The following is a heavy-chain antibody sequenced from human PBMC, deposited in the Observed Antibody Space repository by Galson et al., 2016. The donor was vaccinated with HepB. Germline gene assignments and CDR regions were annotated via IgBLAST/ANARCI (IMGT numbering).Heavy chain of an antibody. D-gene: IGHD1-14*01. CDR3: ARELDHSFYFDY. V-gene: IGHV1-46*02. J-gene: IGHJ4*02. Sequence: SVKVSCKASGYTFNTYNMHWVRQAPGQGLEWMGIIKPSGGNTIYAQKFQDRITMTRDTSTSTVYTELISLRSEDTAVYYCARELDHSFYFDYWGQGTLLTVSS. CDR2: IKPSGGNT. CDR1: GYTFNTYN.